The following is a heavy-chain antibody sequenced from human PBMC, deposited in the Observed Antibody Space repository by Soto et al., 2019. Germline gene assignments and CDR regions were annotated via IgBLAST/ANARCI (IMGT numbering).Heavy chain of an antibody. CDR3: VRARSTDSRPDY. Sequence: PGGSLVLGCAASVFTFSLYSMIWVRQAPGKGLEWVASITSSSSYIYYEDSLKGRFTISRDNAKNSLFLQLDSLRAEDTAVYFCVRARSTDSRPDYWGQGTMVTVSS. J-gene: IGHJ4*02. D-gene: IGHD3-22*01. V-gene: IGHV3-21*01. CDR2: ITSSSSYI. CDR1: VFTFSLYS.